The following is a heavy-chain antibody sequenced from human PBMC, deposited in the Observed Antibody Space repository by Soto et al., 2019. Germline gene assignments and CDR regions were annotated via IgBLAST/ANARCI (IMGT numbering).Heavy chain of an antibody. CDR1: GGSFSGYY. V-gene: IGHV4-34*01. D-gene: IGHD3-3*01. CDR3: ARVDVRLEWLWRAFDI. CDR2: INHSGST. Sequence: SETLSLTCAVYGGSFSGYYWTWIRQPPEKGLEWIGEINHSGSTNYNPSLKSRVTISVDKSKNQFSLKLSSVTAADTAVYYCARVDVRLEWLWRAFDIWGQGTMVTVSS. J-gene: IGHJ3*02.